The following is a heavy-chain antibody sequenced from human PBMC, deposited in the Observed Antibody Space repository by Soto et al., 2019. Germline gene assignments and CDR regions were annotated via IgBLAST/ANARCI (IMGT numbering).Heavy chain of an antibody. Sequence: PSETLSLTCAVYGGSFSGYYWSWIRQPPGKGLEWIGEINHSGSTNYNPSLKSRVTISVDTSKNQFSLKLSSVTAADTAVYYCARLVEMATIRNYYFDYWGQGTLVTVSS. CDR3: ARLVEMATIRNYYFDY. J-gene: IGHJ4*02. D-gene: IGHD5-12*01. CDR2: INHSGST. V-gene: IGHV4-34*01. CDR1: GGSFSGYY.